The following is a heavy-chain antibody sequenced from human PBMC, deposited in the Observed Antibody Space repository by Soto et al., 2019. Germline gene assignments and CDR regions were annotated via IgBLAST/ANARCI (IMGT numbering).Heavy chain of an antibody. Sequence: PGGSLRLSCAASGFTFSSYGISWIRLSPGKGLEWVSVISGGGDTTYYTPSVKGRFTISRDDFRNTVSLHMNSLRAEDTALYYCAIVRPRRTSGYFFDYWGQGSPVTVSS. J-gene: IGHJ4*02. CDR1: GFTFSSYG. V-gene: IGHV3-23*01. D-gene: IGHD1-1*01. CDR3: AIVRPRRTSGYFFDY. CDR2: ISGGGDTT.